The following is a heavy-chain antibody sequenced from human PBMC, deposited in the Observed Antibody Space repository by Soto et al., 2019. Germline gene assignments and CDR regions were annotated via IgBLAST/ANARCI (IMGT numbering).Heavy chain of an antibody. Sequence: GGSLRLSCAASGFTFSSYGMHWVRQAPGKGLEWVAVISYDGSNKYYAGSVKGRLTISRDNSKNTLYLQMNSLRAEDTAVYYCAKDNAGFGELFRMDVWGQGTTVTVSS. CDR2: ISYDGSNK. V-gene: IGHV3-30*18. CDR3: AKDNAGFGELFRMDV. D-gene: IGHD3-10*01. J-gene: IGHJ6*02. CDR1: GFTFSSYG.